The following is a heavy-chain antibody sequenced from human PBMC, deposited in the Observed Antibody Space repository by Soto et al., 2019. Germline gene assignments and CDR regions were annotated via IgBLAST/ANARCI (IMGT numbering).Heavy chain of an antibody. CDR3: ARGVFKDYYDSSGKPAPVVAFDI. V-gene: IGHV3-23*01. D-gene: IGHD3-22*01. Sequence: PGGSLRLSCAASGFTFSSYAMSWVRQAPEKGLEWVSGISGGVGSTYYADSVKGRFTISRDNSKNTLYLQMNSLRAEDTAVYYCARGVFKDYYDSSGKPAPVVAFDIWGQGTMVTVSS. CDR1: GFTFSSYA. CDR2: ISGGVGST. J-gene: IGHJ3*02.